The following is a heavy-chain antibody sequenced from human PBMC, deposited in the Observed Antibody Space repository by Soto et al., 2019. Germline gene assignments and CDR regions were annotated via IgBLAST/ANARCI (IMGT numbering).Heavy chain of an antibody. V-gene: IGHV1-69*06. Sequence: QVQLVQSGAEVKKPGSSVKVSCKASGGTFSSYAISWVRQAPGQGLEWMGGIIPIFGTANYAQKFQGRVTITADKSTSTAYMELSSLRSEDTAVYYCARLSDSSSSLYYYYYGMDVWGQGTTVTVSS. CDR2: IIPIFGTA. CDR1: GGTFSSYA. D-gene: IGHD6-6*01. J-gene: IGHJ6*02. CDR3: ARLSDSSSSLYYYYYGMDV.